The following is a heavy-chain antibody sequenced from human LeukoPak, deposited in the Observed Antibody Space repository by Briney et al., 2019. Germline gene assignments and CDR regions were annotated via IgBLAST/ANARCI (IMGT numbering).Heavy chain of an antibody. D-gene: IGHD1-26*01. V-gene: IGHV1-46*01. J-gene: IGHJ6*03. CDR2: INPSGGST. Sequence: ASVRVSCKASGYTFTSYYMHWVRQAPGQGLEWMGIINPSGGSTSYAQKFQGRVTITTDESTSTAYMELSSLRSEDTAVYYCARCIVGASRYYYYMDVWGKGTTVTVSS. CDR3: ARCIVGASRYYYYMDV. CDR1: GYTFTSYY.